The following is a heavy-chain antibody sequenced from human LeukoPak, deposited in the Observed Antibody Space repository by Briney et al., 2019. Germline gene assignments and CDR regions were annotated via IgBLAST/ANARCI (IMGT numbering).Heavy chain of an antibody. CDR3: ANRPMVRGVATAVDY. CDR2: MNPNSGNT. Sequence: ASVKVSCKASGYTFTSYDINWVRQATGQGLEWMGWMNPNSGNTGYAQKFQGRVTMTRNTSISTSYMELSSQRSEDTAVYYCANRPMVRGVATAVDYWGQGTLVTVSS. CDR1: GYTFTSYD. J-gene: IGHJ4*02. V-gene: IGHV1-8*01. D-gene: IGHD3-10*01.